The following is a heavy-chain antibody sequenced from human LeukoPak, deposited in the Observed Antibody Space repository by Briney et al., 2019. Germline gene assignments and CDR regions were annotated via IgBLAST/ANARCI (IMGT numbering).Heavy chain of an antibody. D-gene: IGHD5-24*01. CDR2: IYTSGST. V-gene: IGHV4-61*02. Sequence: NPSETLSLTCTVSGGSISSGSYYWSWIRQPAGKGLEWIGRIYTSGSTNYNPSLKSRVTISVDTSKNQFSLKLSSVTAADTAVYYCAREGRDGYNWRRSFDYWGQGTLVTVSS. CDR1: GGSISSGSYY. J-gene: IGHJ4*02. CDR3: AREGRDGYNWRRSFDY.